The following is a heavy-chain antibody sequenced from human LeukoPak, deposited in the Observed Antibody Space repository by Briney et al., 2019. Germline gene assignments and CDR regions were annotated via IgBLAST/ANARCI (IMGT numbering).Heavy chain of an antibody. J-gene: IGHJ4*02. V-gene: IGHV4-59*11. CDR2: IYYTGST. D-gene: IGHD5/OR15-5a*01. CDR3: ARSSRDAVSTPYYLNY. Sequence: PSETLSLTXSVSGGSISGHYWTWIGQPPGKGLEWIGYIYYTGSTNYNPSLRSRVTISLDTSKNQFSLNLSSATAADTAVYYCARSSRDAVSTPYYLNYWGQGTLVTVSS. CDR1: GGSISGHY.